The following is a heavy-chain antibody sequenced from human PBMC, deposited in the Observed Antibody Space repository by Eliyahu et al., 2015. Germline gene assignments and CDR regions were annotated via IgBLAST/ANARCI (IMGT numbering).Heavy chain of an antibody. V-gene: IGHV3-66*01. D-gene: IGHD3-16*02. CDR1: ALSVSSSY. CDR3: ARDRFGGVIGAFDS. Sequence: EVHLVESGGDLVQRGGSLXLSXXASALSVSSSYMXWGRRAPGKGLEWVSVIYDGGLTYYADSVKGRFTISRDNSKNVLHLQMNSLRVEDSGVYYCARDRFGGVIGAFDSWGQGTLVSVSS. J-gene: IGHJ4*02. CDR2: IYDGGLT.